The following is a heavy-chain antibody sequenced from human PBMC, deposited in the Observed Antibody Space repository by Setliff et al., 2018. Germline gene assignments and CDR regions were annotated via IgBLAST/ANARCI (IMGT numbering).Heavy chain of an antibody. CDR1: GGTFNSYA. CDR2: INAGNGDT. J-gene: IGHJ4*02. Sequence: ASVKVSCKASGGTFNSYAISWVRQAPGQRLGWMGWINAGNGDTQLSQDFQGRLTITTDTSASTAYMELSSLRSEDMAVYFCARGPTYNYGIWDYWGQGTLVTVSS. CDR3: ARGPTYNYGIWDY. D-gene: IGHD5-18*01. V-gene: IGHV1-3*03.